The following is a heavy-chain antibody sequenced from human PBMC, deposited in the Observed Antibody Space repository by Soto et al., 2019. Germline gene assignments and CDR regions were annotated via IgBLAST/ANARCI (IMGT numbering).Heavy chain of an antibody. CDR2: IIPIFGTA. Sequence: QVQLVQSGAEVKKPGSSVKVSCKASGGTFSSYAISWVRQAPGQGLEWMGGIIPIFGTANYAQKFQGRVTITADESTSTAYMELSSLRSEDTAVYYCARGGYYYDSSCYPGFDYWGQGTLVTVSS. CDR3: ARGGYYYDSSCYPGFDY. CDR1: GGTFSSYA. J-gene: IGHJ4*02. V-gene: IGHV1-69*01. D-gene: IGHD3-22*01.